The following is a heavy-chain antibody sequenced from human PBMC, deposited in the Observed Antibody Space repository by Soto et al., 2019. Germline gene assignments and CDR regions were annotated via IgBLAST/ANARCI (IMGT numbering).Heavy chain of an antibody. J-gene: IGHJ6*03. V-gene: IGHV3-23*01. CDR2: ISGSSGTT. CDR3: ATDSYGSGIPFYYCYLDV. D-gene: IGHD3-10*01. CDR1: GFTFSNYA. Sequence: VQLLESGGGLVQPGGSLRLSCAASGFTFSNYAMSWVRQAPGKGLEWVSGISGSSGTTYYADSVKGRFTISRDNSKNTLVLQMNSLRAEDTAVYYCATDSYGSGIPFYYCYLDVWGKGTTVTVS.